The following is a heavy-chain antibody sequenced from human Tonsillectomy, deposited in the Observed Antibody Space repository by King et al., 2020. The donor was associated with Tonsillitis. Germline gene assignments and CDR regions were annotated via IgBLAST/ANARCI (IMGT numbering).Heavy chain of an antibody. Sequence: VQLVESGGGLVQPGGSLRLSCAASGFTFSNYAMSWVRQAPGKGLEWVSSISGSGGGTYYADSVKGRFTISRDNSKNTLYLQMNSLRAEDTAVYNCAKQCYYDSSGINWGQGTLVTVSS. V-gene: IGHV3-23*04. CDR3: AKQCYYDSSGIN. CDR2: ISGSGGGT. J-gene: IGHJ4*02. CDR1: GFTFSNYA. D-gene: IGHD3-22*01.